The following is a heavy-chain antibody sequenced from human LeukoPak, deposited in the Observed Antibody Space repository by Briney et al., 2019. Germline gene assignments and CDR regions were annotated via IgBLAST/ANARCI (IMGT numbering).Heavy chain of an antibody. CDR2: IYPGDSDH. J-gene: IGHJ1*01. Sequence: GGSLKIFCKGSGYSFTTYWIARGRQMPGKGLEWMGIIYPGDSDHRYSPSFQGQVTISADKSITTAYLHWSSLKASDTAMYYCARLDYGGKYIQHWGQGTLVTVSS. CDR1: GYSFTTYW. V-gene: IGHV5-51*01. D-gene: IGHD4-23*01. CDR3: ARLDYGGKYIQH.